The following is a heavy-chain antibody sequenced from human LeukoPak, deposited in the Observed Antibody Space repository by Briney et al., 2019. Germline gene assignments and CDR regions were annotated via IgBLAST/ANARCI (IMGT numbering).Heavy chain of an antibody. CDR2: ISAYNGNT. D-gene: IGHD6-13*01. CDR3: ARDPIAAAGYLNWFDP. V-gene: IGHV1-18*01. J-gene: IGHJ5*02. Sequence: ASVKVSCKASGYTFTSYGISWVRQAPGQGLEWMGWISAYNGNTNYAQKLQGRVTMTTDTSTSTAYMELRSLRSDDTAVYYCARDPIAAAGYLNWFDPWGQGTLVTVSS. CDR1: GYTFTSYG.